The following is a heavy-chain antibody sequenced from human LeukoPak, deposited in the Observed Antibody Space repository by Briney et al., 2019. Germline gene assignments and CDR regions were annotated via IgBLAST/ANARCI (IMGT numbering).Heavy chain of an antibody. D-gene: IGHD1-26*01. CDR3: AREKYSGSLRDY. J-gene: IGHJ4*02. CDR1: GFTFSSYS. Sequence: GGSLRLSCAASGFTFSSYSMNWVRQAPGKGLEWVSSVSSSGTYIHYADSLKGRFTISRDNAKNSLYLQMNSLRAEDTAVYYCAREKYSGSLRDYWGQGTLVTVSS. CDR2: VSSSGTYI. V-gene: IGHV3-21*01.